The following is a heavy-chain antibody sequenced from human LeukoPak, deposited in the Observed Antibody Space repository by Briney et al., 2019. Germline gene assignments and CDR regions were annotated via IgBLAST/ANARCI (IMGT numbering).Heavy chain of an antibody. D-gene: IGHD1-26*01. CDR1: GHSLTNYY. J-gene: IGHJ4*02. CDR3: ARVGSDGSYFDS. CDR2: IYTSGGA. V-gene: IGHV4-4*07. Sequence: SETLSLTCTVSGHSLTNYYWSWIRQPAGKGLEWIGRIYTSGGANYNPSLQSRVTMSVDTSKNQFSLKLSSVTAADTAVYYCARVGSDGSYFDSWGQGTLVTVSS.